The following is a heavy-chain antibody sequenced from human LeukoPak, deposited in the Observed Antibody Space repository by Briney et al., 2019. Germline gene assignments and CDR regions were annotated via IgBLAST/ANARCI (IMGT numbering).Heavy chain of an antibody. D-gene: IGHD4-23*01. Sequence: GGSLRLSCAASGFTVSSNYMSWVRQAPGKGLEWVSVIYSGGSTYYADSVKCRFTLSRDNSKNTLYLQMNSLRAEDTAVYYCARDYGGNVFDYWGQGTLVTVSS. CDR1: GFTVSSNY. CDR2: IYSGGST. V-gene: IGHV3-53*01. J-gene: IGHJ4*02. CDR3: ARDYGGNVFDY.